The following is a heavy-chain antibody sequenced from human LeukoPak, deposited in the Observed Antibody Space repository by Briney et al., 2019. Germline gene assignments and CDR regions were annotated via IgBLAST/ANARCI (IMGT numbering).Heavy chain of an antibody. CDR2: IRGSGGST. CDR3: ATDIRPKYFYDSSGYYALDY. V-gene: IGHV3-23*01. CDR1: GFTFSSYA. Sequence: GGSLRLSCAASGFTFSSYAMSWVRQAPGKGLEWVSAIRGSGGSTYYADSVKGRFTISRDNSKNTLYLQMNSLRAEGTAVYYCATDIRPKYFYDSSGYYALDYWGQGTLVTVSS. J-gene: IGHJ4*02. D-gene: IGHD3-22*01.